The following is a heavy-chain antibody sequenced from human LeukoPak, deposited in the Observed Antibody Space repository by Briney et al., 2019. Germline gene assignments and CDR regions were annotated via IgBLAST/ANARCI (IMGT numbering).Heavy chain of an antibody. V-gene: IGHV3-7*01. CDR2: IKQVGSVK. Sequence: TGGSLRLSCAAFGFTFTDYWMTWVRQAPGKGLEWVANIKQVGSVKYYVDSVKGRFTISRDNAQNSLYLQMNSLRAEDTAVYYCARDEPDYWGQGTLVTVSS. J-gene: IGHJ4*02. CDR1: GFTFTDYW. CDR3: ARDEPDY.